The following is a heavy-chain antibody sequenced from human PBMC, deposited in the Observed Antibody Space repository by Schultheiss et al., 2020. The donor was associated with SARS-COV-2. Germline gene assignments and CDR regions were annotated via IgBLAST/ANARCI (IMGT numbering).Heavy chain of an antibody. CDR3: ARGVMHYFDY. J-gene: IGHJ4*02. CDR2: IWYDGSNK. V-gene: IGHV3-33*08. CDR1: GFTFSSYA. D-gene: IGHD2-21*01. Sequence: GGSLRLSCAASGFTFSSYAMSWVRQAPGKGLEWVAVIWYDGSNKYYADSVKGRFTISRDNSKNTLYLQMNSLRAEDTAVYYCARGVMHYFDYWGQGTLVTVSS.